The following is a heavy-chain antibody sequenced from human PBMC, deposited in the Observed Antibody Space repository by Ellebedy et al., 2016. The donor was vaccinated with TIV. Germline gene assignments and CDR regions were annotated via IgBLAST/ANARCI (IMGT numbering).Heavy chain of an antibody. J-gene: IGHJ4*02. Sequence: GGSLRLXCAASGFTVSSNYMSWVRQAPGKGLEWVSVIYSGGGTSYAESVKGRFTISRDNSKNTIYLQMNSLRAEDTAVYYWARGGGRGTTVVYVFDYWGQGTLVTVSS. CDR1: GFTVSSNY. CDR2: IYSGGGT. CDR3: ARGGGRGTTVVYVFDY. D-gene: IGHD4-23*01. V-gene: IGHV3-53*01.